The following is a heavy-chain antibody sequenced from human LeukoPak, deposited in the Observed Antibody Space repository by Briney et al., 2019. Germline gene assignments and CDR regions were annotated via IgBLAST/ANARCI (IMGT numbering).Heavy chain of an antibody. D-gene: IGHD2-21*01. V-gene: IGHV4-39*02. J-gene: IGHJ5*02. CDR3: GREVAIFTLLAGWFDP. CDR1: GGSISSRAFY. CDR2: IYYSGGT. Sequence: SETLSLTCTVSGGSISSRAFYWGWIRQPPEKGLEWIGSIYYSGGTYYNPSLKSRVTISVDTSNNQSSLTLSSVTAAGMAVYYCGREVAIFTLLAGWFDPWGQGTLVTVSS.